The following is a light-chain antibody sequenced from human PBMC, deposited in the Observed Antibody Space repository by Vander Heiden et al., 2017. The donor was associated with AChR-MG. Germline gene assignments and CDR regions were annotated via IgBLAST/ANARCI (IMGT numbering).Light chain of an antibody. CDR3: QQRSHWPPYT. J-gene: IGKJ2*01. CDR1: QSVNNY. V-gene: IGKV3-11*01. CDR2: DAS. Sequence: DIVLTQSPATLSLSPGERATLSCRASQSVNNYLAWYQQKPGQAPRLHINDASNRATGIPARFTGSGSGTDFTLTISSLEPEDFAVYYCQQRSHWPPYTFGQGTKLEIK.